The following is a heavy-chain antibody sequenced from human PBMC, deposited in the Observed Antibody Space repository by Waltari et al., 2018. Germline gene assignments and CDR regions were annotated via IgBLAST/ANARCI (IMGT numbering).Heavy chain of an antibody. CDR2: IRYDGRNK. CDR3: AKIVAARPFDY. Sequence: QVQLVESGGGVVQPGGSLRLSCAASGFPFSSYALPLFRQAPGKGLEWVAFIRYDGRNKYYADSVKGRFTISRDNSKNTLYLQMNSLRAEDTAVYYCAKIVAARPFDYWGQGTLVTVSS. D-gene: IGHD1-26*01. CDR1: GFPFSSYA. V-gene: IGHV3-30*02. J-gene: IGHJ4*02.